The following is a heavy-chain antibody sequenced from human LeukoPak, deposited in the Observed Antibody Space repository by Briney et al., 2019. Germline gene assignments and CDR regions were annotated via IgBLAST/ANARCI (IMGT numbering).Heavy chain of an antibody. J-gene: IGHJ5*02. CDR3: AAENRQYYYGSGSYQNWFDP. V-gene: IGHV3-23*01. CDR1: GFTFSSYA. D-gene: IGHD3-10*01. Sequence: GGSLRLSCAASGFTFSSYAMSWVRQAPGKGLEWVSAISGSGGSTYYADSVKGRFTISRDNSKNTLYLQMNSLRAEDTAVYYCAAENRQYYYGSGSYQNWFDPWGQGTLVNVSS. CDR2: ISGSGGST.